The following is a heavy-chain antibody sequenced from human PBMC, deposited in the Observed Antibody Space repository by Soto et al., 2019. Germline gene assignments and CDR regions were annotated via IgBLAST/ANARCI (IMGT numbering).Heavy chain of an antibody. CDR1: GLTFSSNA. J-gene: IGHJ5*01. CDR3: AKDESRVVVPDNWFDS. CDR2: ISDSGGST. Sequence: GGSLRLSCAASGLTFSSNAMSWVRQAPGKGLEWVSGISDSGGSTYYADSVKGRFTISRDNSKNTLYLQMNSLRAEDTAVYYCAKDESRVVVPDNWFDSWGQGTLVTVSS. D-gene: IGHD3-22*01. V-gene: IGHV3-23*01.